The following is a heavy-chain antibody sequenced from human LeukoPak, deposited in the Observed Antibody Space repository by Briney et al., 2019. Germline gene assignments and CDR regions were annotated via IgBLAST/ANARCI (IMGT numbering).Heavy chain of an antibody. CDR2: IYSGGST. CDR3: ARLGRYYYDSSGYPRDY. CDR1: GFTVSSNY. Sequence: RGSLRLSCAASGFTVSSNYMSWVRQAPGKGLEWVSVIYSGGSTYYADSVKGRFTISRDNSKNTLYLQMNSLRAEDTAVYYCARLGRYYYDSSGYPRDYWGQGTLVTVSS. J-gene: IGHJ4*02. V-gene: IGHV3-66*01. D-gene: IGHD3-22*01.